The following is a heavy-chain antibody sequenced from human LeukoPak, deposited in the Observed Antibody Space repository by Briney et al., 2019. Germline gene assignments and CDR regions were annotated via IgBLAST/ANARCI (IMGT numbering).Heavy chain of an antibody. CDR2: NSSSGSTI. Sequence: AGGSLRLSCAASGFTFSSYEMNWVRQAPGKGLEWVSYNSSSGSTIYYADSVKGRFTISRDNAKNSLYLQMNSLRAEDTAVYYCASGLSYSSGWSLDYWGQGTLVTVSS. V-gene: IGHV3-48*03. D-gene: IGHD6-19*01. CDR3: ASGLSYSSGWSLDY. CDR1: GFTFSSYE. J-gene: IGHJ4*02.